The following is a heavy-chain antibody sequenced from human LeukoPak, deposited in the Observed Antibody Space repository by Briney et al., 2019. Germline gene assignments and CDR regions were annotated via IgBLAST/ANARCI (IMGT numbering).Heavy chain of an antibody. Sequence: PSETLSLTCTVSGGSISSSSYYWSWIRQPPGQGLEWIGYVRYSGTNYNPSLKSRVTISVDTSKNQFSLKLSSLTATDTAVYYCARHPALERVDYWGLGTLVTVS. V-gene: IGHV4-61*05. D-gene: IGHD1-1*01. CDR2: VRYSGT. CDR1: GGSISSSSYY. J-gene: IGHJ4*02. CDR3: ARHPALERVDY.